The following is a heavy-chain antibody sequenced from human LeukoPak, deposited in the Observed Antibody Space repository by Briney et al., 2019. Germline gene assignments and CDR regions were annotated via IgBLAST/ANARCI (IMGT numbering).Heavy chain of an antibody. Sequence: PGGSLRLSCAASGFTFSSYAMHWVRQAPGKGLEWVAVISYDGSNKYYADSVKGRFTISRDNSKNTLYLQMNSLRAEDTAVYYCAREDMIVVAPAPYYFDYWGQGTLVTVSS. V-gene: IGHV3-30-3*01. CDR3: AREDMIVVAPAPYYFDY. CDR1: GFTFSSYA. J-gene: IGHJ4*02. CDR2: ISYDGSNK. D-gene: IGHD3-22*01.